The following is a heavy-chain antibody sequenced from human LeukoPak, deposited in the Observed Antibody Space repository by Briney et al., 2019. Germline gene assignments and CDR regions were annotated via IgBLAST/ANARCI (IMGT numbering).Heavy chain of an antibody. CDR1: GSGFTSYW. V-gene: IGHV5-51*01. J-gene: IGHJ2*01. CDR2: IYPGDSDT. CDR3: ARQYSGSYGYWYFDL. D-gene: IGHD1-26*01. Sequence: PGAPLKISCKGPGSGFTSYWIVGGRRLHGKGLEWMVVIYPGDSDTRYSPSFQGLVTISADKSISTAYLQWSSLKASDTAIYYCARQYSGSYGYWYFDLCGRGTLVTVSS.